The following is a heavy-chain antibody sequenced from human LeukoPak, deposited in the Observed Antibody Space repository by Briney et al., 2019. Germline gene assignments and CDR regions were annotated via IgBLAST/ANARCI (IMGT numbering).Heavy chain of an antibody. CDR2: ISDDGRNK. J-gene: IGHJ4*02. Sequence: PGGSLRLSCAASGFGFISYGMHWVRQAPGKGLEWGGVISDDGRNKNYADSVKGRFTISRDNSKDTLYLQMNSLRDEDTAVYYCAKCPSDYGDYVTYFDYWGQGTLVTVSS. V-gene: IGHV3-30*18. CDR3: AKCPSDYGDYVTYFDY. D-gene: IGHD4-17*01. CDR1: GFGFISYG.